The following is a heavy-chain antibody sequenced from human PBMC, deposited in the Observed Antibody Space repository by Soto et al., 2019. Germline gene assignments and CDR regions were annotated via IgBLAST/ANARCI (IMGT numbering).Heavy chain of an antibody. D-gene: IGHD1-1*01. CDR2: INSGGSSI. CDR1: GFTFSSYE. Sequence: EVQLVESGGGLVQPGGSLSLSCAASGFTFSSYEMDWVRQAPGKGLEWVAYINSGGSSIYYGDSVKGRFTISRDNAKNSLYLQMNSLRAEDTAVYYCAKEKSVTNSGYDAFDIWGQGTMVTVS. J-gene: IGHJ3*02. CDR3: AKEKSVTNSGYDAFDI. V-gene: IGHV3-48*03.